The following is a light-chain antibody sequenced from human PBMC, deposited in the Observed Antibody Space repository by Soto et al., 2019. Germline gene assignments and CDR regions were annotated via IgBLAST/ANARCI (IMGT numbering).Light chain of an antibody. CDR2: DAS. V-gene: IGKV3-20*01. CDR1: QSVGSDY. J-gene: IGKJ1*01. CDR3: QVYTSLPQT. Sequence: EVVLTQSPGTLSLSPGERATLSCRASQSVGSDYLAWYQQKPDQAPRLLIFDASRRTTGIPDRFSGSGSGTDFTFTISRLEPEDFAVYYCQVYTSLPQTFGQGTKVELK.